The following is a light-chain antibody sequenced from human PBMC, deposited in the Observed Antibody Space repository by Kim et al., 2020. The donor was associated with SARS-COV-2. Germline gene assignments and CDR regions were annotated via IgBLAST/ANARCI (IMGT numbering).Light chain of an antibody. CDR2: QDT. J-gene: IGLJ3*02. CDR3: QAWDSSTKGV. V-gene: IGLV3-1*01. Sequence: SYELTQPPSESVSPGQTATITCSGDKMGDKYVCWYQQKPGQSPVLVIYQDTKRPSGIPERFSGSNSGNTATLTISGTQAMDEADYYCQAWDSSTKGVFGGGTQLTVL. CDR1: KMGDKY.